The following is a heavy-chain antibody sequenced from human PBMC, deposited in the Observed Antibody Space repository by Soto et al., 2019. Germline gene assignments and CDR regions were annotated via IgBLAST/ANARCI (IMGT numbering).Heavy chain of an antibody. CDR2: ISGSGGST. CDR1: GFTFSSYA. CDR3: AKARLTDNEYYYDSSGYYDLDY. J-gene: IGHJ4*02. V-gene: IGHV3-23*01. Sequence: GGSLRLSCAASGFTFSSYAMSWVRQAPGKGLEWVSAISGSGGSTYYADSVKGRFTISRDNSKNTLYLQMNSLRAEDTAVYCCAKARLTDNEYYYDSSGYYDLDYWGQGTLVTVSS. D-gene: IGHD3-22*01.